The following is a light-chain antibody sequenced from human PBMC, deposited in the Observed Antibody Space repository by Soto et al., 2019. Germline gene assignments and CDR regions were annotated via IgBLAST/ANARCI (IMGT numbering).Light chain of an antibody. Sequence: EIVLTQSPGTLPLSPGERATLSCRASQSVSSNFFVWYQQKRDQPPSPLIYDASSRATGIPDRFSGSRSGTDFTLTIIRLEPEDFAVYYCQQYSNSPFTFGQGTQLEIK. CDR2: DAS. V-gene: IGKV3-20*01. J-gene: IGKJ2*01. CDR1: QSVSSNF. CDR3: QQYSNSPFT.